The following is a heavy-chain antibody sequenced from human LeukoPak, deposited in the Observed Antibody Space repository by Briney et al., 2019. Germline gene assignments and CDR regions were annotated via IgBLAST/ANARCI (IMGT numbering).Heavy chain of an antibody. CDR2: IKEDGSEK. D-gene: IGHD2-15*01. Sequence: GGSLRLSCTGSAFTCSSGWMSWVRLAPGKGLEWLAIIKEDGSEKHYLDSVKDRFTISRDYAKKSFYLQMDNLRAEDTALYYCARGGGYLHDSWGQGTLVTVSS. J-gene: IGHJ4*02. CDR3: ARGGGYLHDS. V-gene: IGHV3-7*01. CDR1: AFTCSSGW.